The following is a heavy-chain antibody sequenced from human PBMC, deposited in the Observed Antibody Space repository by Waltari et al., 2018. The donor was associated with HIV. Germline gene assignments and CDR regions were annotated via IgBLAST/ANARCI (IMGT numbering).Heavy chain of an antibody. CDR1: GYNFRAHP. J-gene: IGHJ5*02. Sequence: QVQLVQSGSELKKPGASVKVSCKTSGYNFRAHPLNWVRQAPGQGPEWMGWINTNTGNPTYAPAFTGRFVFSLDTDASTAYLQISGLKTEDTAVYYCARGGYRGYVYFHLWGQGTLVTVSS. CDR2: INTNTGNP. V-gene: IGHV7-4-1*02. CDR3: ARGGYRGYVYFHL. D-gene: IGHD5-12*01.